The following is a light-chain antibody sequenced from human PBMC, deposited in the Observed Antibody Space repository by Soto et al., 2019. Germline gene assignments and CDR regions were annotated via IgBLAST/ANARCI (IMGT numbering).Light chain of an antibody. CDR1: RPHIGSNY. J-gene: IGLJ2*01. CDR3: AAWDDNRRSVV. V-gene: IGLV1-47*01. Sequence: QSVLTQAPSASGAPGQRVFLSCSGSRPHIGSNYVYWYQQFPGTAPKLLILRNNQRPSGVPDRFSASKSGTSASLAISGLRSEDEADYHCAAWDDNRRSVVFGGGTKRTVL. CDR2: RNN.